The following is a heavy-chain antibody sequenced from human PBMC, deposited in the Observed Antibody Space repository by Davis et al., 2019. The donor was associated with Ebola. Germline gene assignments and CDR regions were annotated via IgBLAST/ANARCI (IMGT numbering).Heavy chain of an antibody. Sequence: PSETLSLTCTVSGGSISTSSYYWGWIRQPPGKGLEWIGSINYSGSTYYNPSLKSRVTISVDTSKNHFSLKLNSVTAADTAVYYCVRFGRGAYWGQGTLVTVSS. J-gene: IGHJ4*02. CDR2: INYSGST. D-gene: IGHD3-16*01. CDR3: VRFGRGAY. V-gene: IGHV4-39*07. CDR1: GGSISTSSYY.